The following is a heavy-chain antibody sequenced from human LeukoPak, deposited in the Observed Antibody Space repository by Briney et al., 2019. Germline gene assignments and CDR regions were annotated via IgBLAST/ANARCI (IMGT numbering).Heavy chain of an antibody. D-gene: IGHD3-10*01. CDR1: GGSISTGGYY. CDR3: ARGDGSGSQGFDY. CDR2: IYYSGST. J-gene: IGHJ4*02. Sequence: SQTLSLTCTVSGGSISTGGYYRSWIRQHPGKGLELIGYIYYSGSTYYNPSLKSRVTISVDTSKNQFSLKLSSVTAADTAVYYCARGDGSGSQGFDYWGQGTLVTGSS. V-gene: IGHV4-31*03.